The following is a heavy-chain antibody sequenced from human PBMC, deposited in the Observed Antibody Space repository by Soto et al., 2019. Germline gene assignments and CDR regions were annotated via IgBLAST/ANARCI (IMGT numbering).Heavy chain of an antibody. CDR2: IYHSGST. V-gene: IGHV4-30-2*01. CDR3: ARENTWGSWPNFDY. J-gene: IGHJ4*02. CDR1: GGSIRSGGYY. Sequence: PSETLSLTCTVSGGSIRSGGYYWSWIRQHPGKGLEWIGYIYHSGSTYYNPSLKSRVTISVDRSKNQFSLKLSSVTAADTAVYYCARENTWGSWPNFDYWGQGTLVTVSS. D-gene: IGHD6-13*01.